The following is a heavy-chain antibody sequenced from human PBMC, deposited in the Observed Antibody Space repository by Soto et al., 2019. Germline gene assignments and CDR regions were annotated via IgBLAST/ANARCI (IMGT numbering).Heavy chain of an antibody. CDR2: IYYSGST. V-gene: IGHV4-61*01. J-gene: IGHJ6*02. D-gene: IGHD3-16*02. CDR3: ARALLLRLGELSVRRTDYGMDV. CDR1: GGSVSSGSYY. Sequence: SETLSLTCTVSGGSVSSGSYYWSWIRQPPGKGLEWIGYIYYSGSTNYNPSLKSRVTISVDTSKNQFSLKLSSVTAADTAVYYCARALLLRLGELSVRRTDYGMDVWGQGTTVTSP.